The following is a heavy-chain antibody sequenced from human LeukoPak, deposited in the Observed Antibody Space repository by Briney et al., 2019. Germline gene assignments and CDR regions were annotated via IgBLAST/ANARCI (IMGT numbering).Heavy chain of an antibody. V-gene: IGHV3-11*01. J-gene: IGHJ4*02. CDR1: GFTFSDYY. Sequence: GGSLRLSCAASGFTFSDYYMSWIRQAPGKGLEWVSYISSSGSTIYYADSVKGRFTISRDNAKNSLYLQMNSLRAEDTAVYYRARNHYSSSWTKGWYYFDYWGQGTLVTVSS. D-gene: IGHD6-13*01. CDR3: ARNHYSSSWTKGWYYFDY. CDR2: ISSSGSTI.